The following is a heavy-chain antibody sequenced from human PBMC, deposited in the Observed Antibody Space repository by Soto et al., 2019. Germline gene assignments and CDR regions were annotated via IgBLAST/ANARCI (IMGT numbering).Heavy chain of an antibody. CDR2: INHSGST. CDR3: ARQITMVRGVTLYGMDV. D-gene: IGHD3-10*01. J-gene: IGHJ6*02. V-gene: IGHV4-34*01. Sequence: QVQLQQWGAGLLKPSETLSLTCAVYGGSFSGYYWSWIRQPPGKGLGGIGEINHSGSTNYNPSLKSRVTISVDTSKNQFSLKLSSVTAADTAVYYCARQITMVRGVTLYGMDVWGQGTTVTVSS. CDR1: GGSFSGYY.